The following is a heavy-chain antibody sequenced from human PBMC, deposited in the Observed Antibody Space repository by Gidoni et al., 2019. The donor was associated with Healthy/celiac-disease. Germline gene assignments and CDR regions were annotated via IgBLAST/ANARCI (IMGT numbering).Heavy chain of an antibody. D-gene: IGHD3-22*01. CDR1: GFTFLSYS. V-gene: IGHV3-21*01. CDR2: ISSSSSYI. CDR3: ARDLRVVITTPFGY. Sequence: EVQLVESGGGLVKPGGSLRLSCAASGFTFLSYSMNWVRQAPGKGLEWVSSISSSSSYIYYADSVKGRFTISRDNAKNSLYLQMNSLRAEDTAVYYCARDLRVVITTPFGYWGQGTLVTVSS. J-gene: IGHJ4*02.